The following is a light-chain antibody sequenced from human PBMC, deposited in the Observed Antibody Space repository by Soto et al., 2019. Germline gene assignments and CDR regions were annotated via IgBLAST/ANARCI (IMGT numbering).Light chain of an antibody. CDR1: QSVSSNY. J-gene: IGKJ1*01. CDR2: GAS. CDR3: QQYISSPRT. Sequence: EIVCTLSPGTLSLPPGEGATLSCRASQSVSSNYLAWYQQKPGQAPRLLIYGASSRATGIPDRFSGSGSGTDFTLTISRLEPEDFAVYYCQQYISSPRTFGQGTNVDIK. V-gene: IGKV3-20*01.